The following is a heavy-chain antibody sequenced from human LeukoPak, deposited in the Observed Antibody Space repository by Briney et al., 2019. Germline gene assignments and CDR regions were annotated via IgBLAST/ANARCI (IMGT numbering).Heavy chain of an antibody. D-gene: IGHD3-10*01. CDR1: GGSFSGYY. CDR2: INPSEST. J-gene: IGHJ5*02. Sequence: SETLSLTCAVYGGSFSGYYWSWIRQPPGKGREWSGEINPSESTNNNPSLKRRVTISLDTSTNQFSLKLSSVTAADTAVYYCARGALLWFGDSLNWFDPWGQGTLVTVSS. V-gene: IGHV4-34*01. CDR3: ARGALLWFGDSLNWFDP.